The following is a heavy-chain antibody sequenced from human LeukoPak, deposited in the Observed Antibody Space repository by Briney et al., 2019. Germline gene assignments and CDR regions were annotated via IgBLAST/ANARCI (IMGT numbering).Heavy chain of an antibody. J-gene: IGHJ4*02. CDR2: IRSKTYGGAA. Sequence: PGGSLRLSCAASGFTFRDYAMSWVRLGPGKGLQWVGFIRSKTYGGAADYGASVKGRLTIYRDDSQSIAYLLMNSLEIEDTAVYYCTRIGIGIIGRDPVDYWGQGTLVTVSS. V-gene: IGHV3-49*04. CDR3: TRIGIGIIGRDPVDY. D-gene: IGHD2-21*01. CDR1: GFTFRDYA.